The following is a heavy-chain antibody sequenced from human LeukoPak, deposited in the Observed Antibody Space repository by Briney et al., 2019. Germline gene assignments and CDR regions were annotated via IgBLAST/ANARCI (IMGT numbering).Heavy chain of an antibody. CDR3: ARGADCSGGSCYFSVYAFDI. V-gene: IGHV1-18*01. CDR1: GYTFTSYG. CDR2: ISAYNGNT. D-gene: IGHD2-15*01. J-gene: IGHJ3*02. Sequence: GASVKVSCKAPGYTFTSYGISWVRQAPGQGLEWMGWISAYNGNTNYAQKLQGRVTMTTDTSTSTAYMELRSLRSDDTAVYYCARGADCSGGSCYFSVYAFDIWGQGTMVTVSS.